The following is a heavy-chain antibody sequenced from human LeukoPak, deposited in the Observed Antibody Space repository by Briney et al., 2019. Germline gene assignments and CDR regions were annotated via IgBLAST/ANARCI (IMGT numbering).Heavy chain of an antibody. Sequence: GGSLRLSCAASGFTFSSYSMNWVRQAPGRGLEWVSSISSSSSYIYYADSVKGRFTISRDNAKNSLYLQMNSLRAEDTAVYYCARDWASDTAMVPTFDYWGQGTLVTVSS. D-gene: IGHD5-18*01. J-gene: IGHJ4*02. CDR1: GFTFSSYS. CDR3: ARDWASDTAMVPTFDY. V-gene: IGHV3-21*01. CDR2: ISSSSSYI.